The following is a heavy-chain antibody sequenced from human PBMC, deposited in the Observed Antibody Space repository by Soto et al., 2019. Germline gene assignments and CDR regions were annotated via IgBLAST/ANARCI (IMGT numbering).Heavy chain of an antibody. J-gene: IGHJ5*02. CDR3: ARIQVDTSMIYWFDP. CDR1: GGSVSSGDYY. D-gene: IGHD5-18*01. V-gene: IGHV4-61*08. CDR2: IYYSGST. Sequence: SSETLSLTCTVSGGSVSSGDYYWSWIRQPPGKGLEWIGHIYYSGSTSFNPSLKSRVTISVDTSKNRFSLKVNSVAAADTAVYYCARIQVDTSMIYWFDPWGQGTLVTVSS.